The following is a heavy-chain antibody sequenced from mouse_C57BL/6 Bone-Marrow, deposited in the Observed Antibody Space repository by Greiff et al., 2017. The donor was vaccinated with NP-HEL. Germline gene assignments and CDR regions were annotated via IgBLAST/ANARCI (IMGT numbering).Heavy chain of an antibody. CDR2: IYPRSGNT. D-gene: IGHD1-1*01. V-gene: IGHV1-81*01. CDR1: GYTFTSYG. Sequence: VKLMESGAELARPGASVKLSCKASGYTFTSYGISWVKQRTGQGLEWIGEIYPRSGNTYYNEKFKGKATLTADKSSSTAYMELRSLTSEDSAVYFCARDFITTVVAPFAYWGQGTLVTVSA. J-gene: IGHJ3*01. CDR3: ARDFITTVVAPFAY.